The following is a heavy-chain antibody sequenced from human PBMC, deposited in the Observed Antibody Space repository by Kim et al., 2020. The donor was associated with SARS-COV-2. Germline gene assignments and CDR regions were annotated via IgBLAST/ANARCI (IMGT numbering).Heavy chain of an antibody. J-gene: IGHJ3*01. CDR3: AMTTVATEN. Sequence: NTNYAQKFQERVTITRDMSTSTAYMELSSLRSEDTAVYYCAMTTVATENWGQGTMVTVSS. CDR2: NT. V-gene: IGHV1-58*01. D-gene: IGHD4-17*01.